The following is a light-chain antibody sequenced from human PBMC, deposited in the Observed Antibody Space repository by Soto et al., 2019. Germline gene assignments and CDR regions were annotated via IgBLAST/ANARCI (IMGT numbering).Light chain of an antibody. CDR2: GAS. J-gene: IGKJ2*01. V-gene: IGKV3-15*01. CDR3: QQYNNLPYT. CDR1: QSVTTN. Sequence: ERVMTQSPATLSVSPGESATLSCRASQSVTTNLAWYQQKPGQAPRLLIYGASTRATDIPARFSGSGSGTDFTLTISSLQSEDFAVYYCQQYNNLPYTFGQGTKLEIK.